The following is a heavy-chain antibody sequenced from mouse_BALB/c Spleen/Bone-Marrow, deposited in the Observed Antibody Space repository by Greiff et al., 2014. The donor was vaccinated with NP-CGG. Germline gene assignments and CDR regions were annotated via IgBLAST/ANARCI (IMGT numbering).Heavy chain of an antibody. CDR3: ARDMGGILFDS. Sequence: DVMLVESGGGLVQPGGSLRLFCATSGFTFTDYYMNWVRQPPGEALEWLAFIRNKANGYTTEYSASVKGRFTISRDNSQSILYLHMNTLRAEDSATYYCARDMGGILFDSWGQGTTLTVSS. J-gene: IGHJ2*01. D-gene: IGHD4-1*01. V-gene: IGHV7-3*02. CDR2: IRNKANGYTT. CDR1: GFTFTDYY.